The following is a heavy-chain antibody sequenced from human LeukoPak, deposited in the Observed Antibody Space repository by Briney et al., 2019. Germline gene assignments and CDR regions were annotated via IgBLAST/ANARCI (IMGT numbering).Heavy chain of an antibody. D-gene: IGHD5-24*01. CDR3: AKRDGYNYYYYYGMDV. Sequence: PGGSLRLSCAASGFTFSSYAMSWVRQAPGKGLEWVSAISGSGGSTYYADSVKGRFTISRDNSKNTLYLQMNSLRAEDTAVYYCAKRDGYNYYYYYGMDVWGQGTTVTVSS. CDR2: ISGSGGST. J-gene: IGHJ6*02. CDR1: GFTFSSYA. V-gene: IGHV3-23*01.